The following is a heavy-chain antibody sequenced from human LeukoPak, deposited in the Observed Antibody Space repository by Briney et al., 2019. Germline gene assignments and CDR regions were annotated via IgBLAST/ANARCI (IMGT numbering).Heavy chain of an antibody. D-gene: IGHD6-13*01. V-gene: IGHV4-34*01. CDR3: ARGSWYDPNWFDP. Sequence: SETLSLTCAVYGGSFSGYYWSWIRLPPGKGLEWIGEINHSGSTNYNPSLKSRVTISVDTSKNQFSLKLSSVTAADTAVYYCARGSWYDPNWFDPWGQGTLVTVSS. J-gene: IGHJ5*02. CDR1: GGSFSGYY. CDR2: INHSGST.